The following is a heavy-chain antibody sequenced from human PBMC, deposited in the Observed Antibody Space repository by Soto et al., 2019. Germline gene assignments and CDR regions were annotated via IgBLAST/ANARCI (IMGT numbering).Heavy chain of an antibody. J-gene: IGHJ4*02. V-gene: IGHV4-59*01. Sequence: PSETLSLTCTVSGGSISSYYWSWIRQPPGKGLEWIGYIYYSGSTNYNPSLKSRVTISVDTSKNQFSLKLSSVTAADTAVYYCARINTVTTYFDYWGQGTLVTVSS. CDR1: GGSISSYY. CDR3: ARINTVTTYFDY. CDR2: IYYSGST. D-gene: IGHD4-17*01.